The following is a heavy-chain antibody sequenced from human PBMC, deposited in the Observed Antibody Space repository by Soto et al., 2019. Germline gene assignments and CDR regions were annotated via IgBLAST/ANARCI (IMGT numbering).Heavy chain of an antibody. CDR2: INHSGST. J-gene: IGHJ6*03. CDR3: ARGRVVRGAHITRTYYYYYMDV. CDR1: GGSFSGYY. V-gene: IGHV4-34*01. D-gene: IGHD3-10*01. Sequence: SETLSLTCAVYGGSFSGYYWSWIRQPPGKGLEWIGEINHSGSTNYNPSLKSRVTISVDTSKNQFSLKLSSVTTADTAVYYCARGRVVRGAHITRTYYYYYMDVWGKGTTVTVSS.